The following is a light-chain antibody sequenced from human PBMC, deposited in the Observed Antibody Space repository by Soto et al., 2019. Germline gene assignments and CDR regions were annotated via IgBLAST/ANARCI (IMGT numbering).Light chain of an antibody. J-gene: IGKJ5*01. CDR2: CAS. CDR1: QSVSSSY. Sequence: EIVLTQSPGTLSLSPGERATLSCRASQSVSSSYLAWYQQKPGQAPRLLIYCASSRATGIPDRFSGSGSGTDFTLTISRLEPEDFAVDFCQQYGGSPRTFGQGTRLEIK. CDR3: QQYGGSPRT. V-gene: IGKV3-20*01.